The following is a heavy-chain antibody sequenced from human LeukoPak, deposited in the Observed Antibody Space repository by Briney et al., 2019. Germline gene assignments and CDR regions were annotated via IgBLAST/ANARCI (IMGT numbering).Heavy chain of an antibody. Sequence: GGSLRLSCAASGFTFSSYEMNWVRQAPGKGLEWVSYISSSGSTIYYADSVRGRFTISRDNAKNSLNLQMNSLRVEDTAVYYCAKVAKYYYGSETYYFFEHWGQGTPVTASS. V-gene: IGHV3-48*03. CDR2: ISSSGSTI. D-gene: IGHD3-10*01. J-gene: IGHJ4*02. CDR3: AKVAKYYYGSETYYFFEH. CDR1: GFTFSSYE.